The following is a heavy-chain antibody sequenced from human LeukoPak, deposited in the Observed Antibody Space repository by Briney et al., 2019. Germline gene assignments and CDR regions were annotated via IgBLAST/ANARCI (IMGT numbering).Heavy chain of an antibody. V-gene: IGHV1-8*02. CDR2: MNPNSGNT. J-gene: IGHJ4*02. D-gene: IGHD3-10*01. CDR1: GYTFTSYD. Sequence: ASVKVSCKASGYTFTSYDINWVRQATGQGLEWMGWMNPNSGNTGYAQKFQGRVTMTRNTSISTAYMELNSLRSEDTAMYYCARRRSGSYERWDYWGQGALVTVSS. CDR3: ARRRSGSYERWDY.